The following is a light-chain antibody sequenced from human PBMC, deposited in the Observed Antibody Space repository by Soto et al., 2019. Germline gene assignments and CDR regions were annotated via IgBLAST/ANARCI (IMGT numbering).Light chain of an antibody. CDR3: SSYTSVTTFVV. CDR1: SSDIGRYNF. CDR2: EVT. Sequence: QSALTQPASVSGSPGQSITISCTGTSSDIGRYNFVSWYQQHPGKAPKLLVYEVTNRPSGVSNRFSGSKSGNTASLTISGLQTEDEADYYCSSYTSVTTFVVFGTGTKLTVL. J-gene: IGLJ1*01. V-gene: IGLV2-14*01.